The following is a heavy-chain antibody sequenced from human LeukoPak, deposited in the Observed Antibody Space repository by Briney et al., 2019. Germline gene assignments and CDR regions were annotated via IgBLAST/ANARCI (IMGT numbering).Heavy chain of an antibody. D-gene: IGHD6-13*01. CDR2: INPNSAGT. J-gene: IGHJ4*02. V-gene: IGHV1-2*02. Sequence: ASVKVSCKASGYSFIGYYMHWVRQAPGQGLEWMGWINPNSAGTNYAQKFQARVTMTSDTSISTAYMELSRLRSADTAVYYCARSSAAWYFFYYWGQGTLVNVSS. CDR1: GYSFIGYY. CDR3: ARSSAAWYFFYY.